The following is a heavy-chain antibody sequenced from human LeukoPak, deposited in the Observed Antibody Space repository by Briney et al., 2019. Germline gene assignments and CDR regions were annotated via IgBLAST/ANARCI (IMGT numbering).Heavy chain of an antibody. D-gene: IGHD6-13*01. Sequence: SQTLSLTCTVSGGSISSGDYYWSWIRQPPGKGLEWIGYIYYSGSTYYNPSLKSRVTISVDTSKNQFSLKLSSVTTADTAVYYCARDREAAAGWLDPWGQGTLVTVSS. J-gene: IGHJ5*02. V-gene: IGHV4-30-4*01. CDR1: GGSISSGDYY. CDR3: ARDREAAAGWLDP. CDR2: IYYSGST.